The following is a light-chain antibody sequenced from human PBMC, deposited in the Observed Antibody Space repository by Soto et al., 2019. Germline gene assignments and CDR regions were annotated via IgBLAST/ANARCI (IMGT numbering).Light chain of an antibody. V-gene: IGKV3-11*01. Sequence: EIVLTQSPATLSLSLGERATLSCRASQSVSSYLAWFQQKPGQAPRLLIYDASNRATGVPARFSGSGSGTDFTLTISSLETEDFAVYYCPQRSSWPGTFGQGTRLEIK. CDR3: PQRSSWPGT. CDR2: DAS. CDR1: QSVSSY. J-gene: IGKJ5*01.